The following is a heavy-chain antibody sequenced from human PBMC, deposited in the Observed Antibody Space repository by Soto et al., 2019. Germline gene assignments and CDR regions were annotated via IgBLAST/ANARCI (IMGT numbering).Heavy chain of an antibody. D-gene: IGHD5-12*01. V-gene: IGHV3-73*01. CDR3: TASGYDTFIEY. CDR1: VFTFSGSA. Sequence: PGGSLRLSCASSVFTFSGSAMHCVRHSSGKGLEWVGRIRSKAKSYATAYAASVNGRFTISRDDSRNTAYLQMNSLKTEDTAVYYCTASGYDTFIEYWGQGTLVNVSS. CDR2: IRSKAKSYAT. J-gene: IGHJ4*02.